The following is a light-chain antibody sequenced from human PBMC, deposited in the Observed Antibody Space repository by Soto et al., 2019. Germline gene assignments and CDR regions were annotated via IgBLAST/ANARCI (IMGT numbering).Light chain of an antibody. CDR3: QQRRNWPIT. CDR1: QGVNSH. Sequence: EIVLTQSPATLSLSPGERATLSCRASQGVNSHLAWYQHKPGQAPRLLIYDASSRATGVPARFSGSGSGTDFTLTISSLESEDVAVYYCQQRRNWPITFGQGTRLEIK. V-gene: IGKV3-11*01. CDR2: DAS. J-gene: IGKJ5*01.